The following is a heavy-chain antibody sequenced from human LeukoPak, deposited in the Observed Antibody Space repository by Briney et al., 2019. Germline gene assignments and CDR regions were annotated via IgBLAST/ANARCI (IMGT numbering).Heavy chain of an antibody. CDR3: ASLHDYGDYLHDY. D-gene: IGHD4-17*01. J-gene: IGHJ4*02. V-gene: IGHV3-30-3*01. CDR1: GFTFSSYA. CDR2: ISYDGSNK. Sequence: GGSLRLSCAASGFTFSSYAMHWVRQAPGKGLEWVAVISYDGSNKYYADSVKGRFTISRDNSENTLYLQMNSLRAEDTAVYYCASLHDYGDYLHDYWGQGTLVTVSS.